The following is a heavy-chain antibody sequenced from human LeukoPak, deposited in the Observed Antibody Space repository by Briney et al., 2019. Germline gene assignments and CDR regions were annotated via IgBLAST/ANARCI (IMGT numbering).Heavy chain of an antibody. Sequence: GGSLRLSCVASGFTFRGYAMHWVRQAPGKGLEWVTSISSSGTYKYYADSVKGRFTISRDNAKNSLYLQMNSLRAEDTAVYYCAKGKDSVAGATNDYWGQGTLVTVSS. CDR2: ISSSGTYK. CDR3: AKGKDSVAGATNDY. D-gene: IGHD6-19*01. J-gene: IGHJ4*02. V-gene: IGHV3-21*01. CDR1: GFTFRGYA.